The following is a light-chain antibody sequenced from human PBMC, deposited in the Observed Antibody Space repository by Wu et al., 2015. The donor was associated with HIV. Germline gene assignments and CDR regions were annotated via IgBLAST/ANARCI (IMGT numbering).Light chain of an antibody. Sequence: TLSCRASQSVSSSYLAWYQQKPGQAPRLLIYGASSRATGIPDRFSGSGSGTDFTLTISRLEPEDFAVYYCHQYGSSLRTFGQGTKVEIK. V-gene: IGKV3-20*01. J-gene: IGKJ1*01. CDR2: GAS. CDR3: HQYGSSLRT. CDR1: QSVSSSY.